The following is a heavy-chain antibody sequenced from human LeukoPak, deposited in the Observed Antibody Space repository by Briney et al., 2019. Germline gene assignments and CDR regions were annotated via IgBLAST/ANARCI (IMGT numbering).Heavy chain of an antibody. D-gene: IGHD1-26*01. CDR3: AREVSVGAIDY. J-gene: IGHJ4*02. CDR2: LYYCGST. CDR1: GGSISSYY. V-gene: IGHV4-59*01. Sequence: SETLSLTCTVSGGSISSYYWSWIRQPPGKGLEWIGYLYYCGSTNYNPSLKSRVTISVDTSKNQFSLKLSSVTAADTAVYYCAREVSVGAIDYWGQGTLVTVSS.